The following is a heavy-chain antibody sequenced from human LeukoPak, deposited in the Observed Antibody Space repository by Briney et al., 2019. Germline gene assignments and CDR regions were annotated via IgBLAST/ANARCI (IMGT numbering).Heavy chain of an antibody. V-gene: IGHV3-23*01. CDR1: GFTFSSYA. CDR3: AKEGEWELTFDY. J-gene: IGHJ4*02. CDR2: ISGSGGST. D-gene: IGHD1-26*01. Sequence: GGSLRLSCAASGFTFSSYAMSWVRQAPGKGLEWASAISGSGGSTYYADSVKGRFTISRGNSKNTLYLQMNSLRAEDTAVYYCAKEGEWELTFDYWGQGTLVTVSS.